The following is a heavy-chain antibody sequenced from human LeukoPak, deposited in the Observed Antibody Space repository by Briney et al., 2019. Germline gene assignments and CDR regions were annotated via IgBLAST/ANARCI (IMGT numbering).Heavy chain of an antibody. J-gene: IGHJ4*02. V-gene: IGHV3-33*01. D-gene: IGHD2-15*01. Sequence: GGSLRLSCIVSGFTFSTYDMHWVRQAPGKGLEWVAVIWSDGSNKYYKDSVKGRFTISRDNLKNTLYLQMNSLRAEDTAVYYCARDSLGYCSGGSCYPGYWGQGTLVTVSS. CDR2: IWSDGSNK. CDR3: ARDSLGYCSGGSCYPGY. CDR1: GFTFSTYD.